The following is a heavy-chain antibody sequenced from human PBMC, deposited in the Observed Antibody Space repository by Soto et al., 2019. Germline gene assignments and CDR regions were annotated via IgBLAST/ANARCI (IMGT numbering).Heavy chain of an antibody. J-gene: IGHJ4*02. CDR1: GGSISSGGYY. CDR3: ARVHCSGGTCYDLFDF. CDR2: IYYSGST. D-gene: IGHD2-15*01. V-gene: IGHV4-61*08. Sequence: SETLSLTCTVSGGSISSGGYYWSWIRQHPGKGLEWIAYIYYSGSTNYNPSLKSRVTISVDTSTNQFSLKLSSVTAADTAVYYCARVHCSGGTCYDLFDFWGQGALVTVSS.